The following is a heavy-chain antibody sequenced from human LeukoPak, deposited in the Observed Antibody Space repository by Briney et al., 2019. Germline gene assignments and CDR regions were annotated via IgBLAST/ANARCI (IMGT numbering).Heavy chain of an antibody. V-gene: IGHV1-18*01. CDR3: AREEVPAANYYYYYMDV. Sequence: GASVKVSCKASGYTFTSYGISWVGQAPGQGREGMGWISAYNGNTNYAQKLQGRVTMTTDTSTSTAYMELRSLRSDDTAVYYCAREEVPAANYYYYYMDVWGKGTTVTVSS. CDR1: GYTFTSYG. CDR2: ISAYNGNT. D-gene: IGHD2-2*01. J-gene: IGHJ6*03.